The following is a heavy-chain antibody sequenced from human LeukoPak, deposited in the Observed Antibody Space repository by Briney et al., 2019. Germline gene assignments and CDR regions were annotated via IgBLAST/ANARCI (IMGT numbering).Heavy chain of an antibody. V-gene: IGHV4-4*02. CDR1: GDSVSSTHW. J-gene: IGHJ4*02. CDR2: IYRSGST. CDR3: ARRQWGAVGFDY. D-gene: IGHD6-19*01. Sequence: GTLSLTCTVSGDSVSSTHWWSWVRQPPGKGLEWIGEIYRSGSTNDNPSLKSRVTVSVDQSKNQFSLKLTSVTAADTAVYYCARRQWGAVGFDYWGQRTLVTVSS.